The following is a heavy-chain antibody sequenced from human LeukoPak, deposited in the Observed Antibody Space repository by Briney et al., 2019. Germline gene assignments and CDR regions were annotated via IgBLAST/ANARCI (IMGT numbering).Heavy chain of an antibody. J-gene: IGHJ4*02. D-gene: IGHD5-24*01. CDR1: GFIFSTYE. CDR2: ISTSSSYI. Sequence: GGSLRLSCAASGFIFSTYEMNWVRQAPGKGLEWVSCISTSSSYIYYADSVKGRFTISRDNAKNSLYLQMNSLRAEDTAVYYCARVGEKAFHLWPEIDYWGQGTLVTVSS. V-gene: IGHV3-21*01. CDR3: ARVGEKAFHLWPEIDY.